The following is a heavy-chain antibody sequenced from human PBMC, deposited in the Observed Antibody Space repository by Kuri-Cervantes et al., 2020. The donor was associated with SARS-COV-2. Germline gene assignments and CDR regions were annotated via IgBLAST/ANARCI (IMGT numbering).Heavy chain of an antibody. Sequence: ASVNVSCKVSGYTLTELSIHWVRQAPGEGLEWMGNFDGKCGETIYAQKFQDRVTVSGDTSSDTSYMEISSLRYDDTAVYYCARVSTDVAYWGQGTLVTVSS. D-gene: IGHD5/OR15-5a*01. CDR2: FDGKCGET. CDR1: GYTLTELS. J-gene: IGHJ4*02. V-gene: IGHV1-24*01. CDR3: ARVSTDVAY.